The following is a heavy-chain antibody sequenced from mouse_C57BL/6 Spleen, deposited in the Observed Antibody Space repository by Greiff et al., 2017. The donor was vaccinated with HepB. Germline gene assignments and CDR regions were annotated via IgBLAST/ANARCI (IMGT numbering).Heavy chain of an antibody. CDR3: TTYDGYYWFAY. D-gene: IGHD2-3*01. CDR1: GFNIKDDY. V-gene: IGHV14-4*01. CDR2: IDPENGDT. Sequence: EVQLQQSGAELVRPGASVKLSCTASGFNIKDDYMHWVKQRPEQGLEWIGSIDPENGDTEYASKFQGKATITADTSSNTAYLQLSSLTSEDTAVYYCTTYDGYYWFAYWGQGTLVTVSA. J-gene: IGHJ3*01.